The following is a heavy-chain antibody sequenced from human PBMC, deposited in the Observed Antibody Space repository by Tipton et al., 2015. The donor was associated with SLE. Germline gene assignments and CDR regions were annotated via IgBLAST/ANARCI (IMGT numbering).Heavy chain of an antibody. J-gene: IGHJ4*02. CDR3: ARPEGVQGFAFDY. CDR1: GFTVSSNY. Sequence: SLRLSCAASGFTVSSNYMSWVRQAPGKGLEWVSVIYSGGSKYYVDSVKGRFTISRDNAKNSLYLQMNSLRAEDTAVYYCARPEGVQGFAFDYWGQGTLVTVSS. V-gene: IGHV3-66*04. CDR2: IYSGGSK. D-gene: IGHD3-10*01.